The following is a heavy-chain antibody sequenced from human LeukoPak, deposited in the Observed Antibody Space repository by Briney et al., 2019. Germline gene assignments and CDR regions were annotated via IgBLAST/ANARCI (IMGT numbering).Heavy chain of an antibody. CDR1: GYTFTDYY. CDR2: INPNSGDT. V-gene: IGHV1-2*02. D-gene: IGHD3-10*01. J-gene: IGHJ5*02. CDR3: ARGDYYGSPKVVAA. Sequence: ASVKVSCEASGYTFTDYYINWVRQAPGQGLEWIGWINPNSGDTNYAQKFQDRVTMTRDTSISTAYIELNFLRSDDTAVFYCARGDYYGSPKVVAAWGQGTLVTVSS.